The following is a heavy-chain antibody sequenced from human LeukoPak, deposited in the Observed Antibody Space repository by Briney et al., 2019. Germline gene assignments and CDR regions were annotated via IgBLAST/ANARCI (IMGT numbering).Heavy chain of an antibody. J-gene: IGHJ4*02. D-gene: IGHD3-22*01. CDR3: ARDQIYYYDRSLT. CDR2: IYYSGST. Sequence: SQTLSLTCTVSGGSISSGDYYWSWIRQPPGRGLEWIGYIYYSGSTYYNPSLKSRVTISVDTSKNQFSLKLSSVTAADTAVYFCARDQIYYYDRSLTWGQGTLVTVSS. V-gene: IGHV4-30-4*01. CDR1: GGSISSGDYY.